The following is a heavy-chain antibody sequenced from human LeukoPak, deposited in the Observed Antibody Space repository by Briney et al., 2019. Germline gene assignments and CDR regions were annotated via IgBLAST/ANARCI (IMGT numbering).Heavy chain of an antibody. D-gene: IGHD3-10*01. V-gene: IGHV1-8*03. CDR3: ARSAPLYYGSGSYYHDY. Sequence: ASVKVSCKASGYTFTSYDINWVRQATGQGLEWMGWMNPNSGNTGYAQKFQGRVTITRNTSISTAYMELSSLRSEDTAVYYCARSAPLYYGSGSYYHDYWGQGTLVTVSS. J-gene: IGHJ4*02. CDR1: GYTFTSYD. CDR2: MNPNSGNT.